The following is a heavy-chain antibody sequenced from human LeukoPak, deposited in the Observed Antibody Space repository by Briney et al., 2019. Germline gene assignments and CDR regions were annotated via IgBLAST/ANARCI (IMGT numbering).Heavy chain of an antibody. D-gene: IGHD5-18*01. V-gene: IGHV1-2*02. CDR2: INTKSGDT. J-gene: IGHJ4*02. Sequence: ASVTVSCKASGYTFIDEYMYWVRQAPGQGLERMGWINTKSGDTRYAQKFQGRVTMTRDTSIGTIFMELSGLRSDDTGVYYCARDGDSPMVDFDYWGQGTLVTVSS. CDR1: GYTFIDEY. CDR3: ARDGDSPMVDFDY.